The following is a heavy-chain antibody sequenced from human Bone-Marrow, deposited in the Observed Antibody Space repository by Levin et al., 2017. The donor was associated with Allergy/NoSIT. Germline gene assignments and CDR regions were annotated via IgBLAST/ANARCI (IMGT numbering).Heavy chain of an antibody. CDR2: IYPGDSDT. D-gene: IGHD2-15*01. J-gene: IGHJ3*02. V-gene: IGHV5-51*01. Sequence: RGESLKISCKDSGYSFTSYWIGWVRQMPGKGLEWMGIIYPGDSDTRYSPSFQGQVTISADKSINTAYLQWSSLRASDTAMYYCARVGYCSGGSCYSRLRSDGFDIWGQGTMVTVSS. CDR1: GYSFTSYW. CDR3: ARVGYCSGGSCYSRLRSDGFDI.